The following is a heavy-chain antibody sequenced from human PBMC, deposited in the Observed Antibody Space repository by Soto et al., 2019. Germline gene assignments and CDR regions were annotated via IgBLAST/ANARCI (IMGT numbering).Heavy chain of an antibody. V-gene: IGHV3-23*01. J-gene: IGHJ4*02. Sequence: PGGSLRLSCAASGFTFSSYAMSWVRQAPGKGLEWVSSISGSGGTTDYADSVKGRFTISRHNTKNTLYLQMNSLRAEDTAVYYCAKLWANGEKFDYWGQGALVTVSS. CDR1: GFTFSSYA. CDR3: AKLWANGEKFDY. CDR2: ISGSGGTT. D-gene: IGHD7-27*01.